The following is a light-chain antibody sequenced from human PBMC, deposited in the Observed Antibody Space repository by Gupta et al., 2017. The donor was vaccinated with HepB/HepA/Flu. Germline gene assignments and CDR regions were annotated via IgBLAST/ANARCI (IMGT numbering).Light chain of an antibody. V-gene: IGLV3-21*04. CDR2: YDS. J-gene: IGLJ2*01. Sequence: SYVLTQPPSVFVAPGETARITCGGDNIGSSKRVHWYQQKPGQAPVLVMYYDSDRPSGIPERFSGSNSGNTATLTISRVEAGDDADYYCQVWDDSSVVFGGGTMLTVL. CDR1: NIGSSKR. CDR3: QVWDDSSVV.